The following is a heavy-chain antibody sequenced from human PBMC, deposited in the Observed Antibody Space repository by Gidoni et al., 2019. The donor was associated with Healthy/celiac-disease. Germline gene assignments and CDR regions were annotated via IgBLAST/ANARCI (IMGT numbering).Heavy chain of an antibody. CDR2: IYYSGSN. D-gene: IGHD3-9*01. CDR1: GGSISSSSYY. Sequence: QLQLQESGPGLVKPAETLSLTCTVSGGSISSSSYYWGWYRQPPGKGLEWIGGIYYSGSNFYNPSLKRRVTISVDTSKNQFSLKLSSVSAADTAVYYCARRAGVRYFDRWWFDPWGQGTLVTVSS. J-gene: IGHJ5*02. CDR3: ARRAGVRYFDRWWFDP. V-gene: IGHV4-39*01.